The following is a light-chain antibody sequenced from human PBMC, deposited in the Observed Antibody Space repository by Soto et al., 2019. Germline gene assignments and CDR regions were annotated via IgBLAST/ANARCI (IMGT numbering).Light chain of an antibody. J-gene: IGLJ3*02. CDR2: EVS. CDR3: NSYTSSTTWV. CDR1: SSDVGGYNY. Sequence: QSVLTQPPSASGSPGQSVTISCTGTSSDVGGYNYVSWYQQHPGKAPKLMIYEVSKRPSGVPDRFSGSKSGNTASLTVSGLQAEDEADYYCNSYTSSTTWVFGGGTKVTVL. V-gene: IGLV2-8*01.